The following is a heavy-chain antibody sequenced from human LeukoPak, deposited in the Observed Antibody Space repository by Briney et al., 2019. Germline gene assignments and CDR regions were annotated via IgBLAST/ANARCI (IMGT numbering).Heavy chain of an antibody. Sequence: SETLSLTCAVYGGSFSGYYWSWIRQPPGKGLEWIGEINHSGSTNYNPSLKSRVTISVDTSKNQFSLKLSSVTAADTAVYYCARGGYYDSSGYYPLGYWGQGTLVTVSS. J-gene: IGHJ4*02. D-gene: IGHD3-22*01. CDR2: INHSGST. CDR3: ARGGYYDSSGYYPLGY. CDR1: GGSFSGYY. V-gene: IGHV4-34*01.